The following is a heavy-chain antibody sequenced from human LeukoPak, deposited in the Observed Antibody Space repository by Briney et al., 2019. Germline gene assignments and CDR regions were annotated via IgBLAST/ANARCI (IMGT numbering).Heavy chain of an antibody. J-gene: IGHJ3*02. Sequence: ASVKVSCKASGYTFTSYGISWVRQAPGQGLEWMGWISAYNGNTNYAQKLQGRVTMTTDTSTSTAYMALRSLRSDDTAVYYCARVVFDYDSSGYYGWRAFDIWGQGTMVTVSS. D-gene: IGHD3-22*01. CDR2: ISAYNGNT. CDR3: ARVVFDYDSSGYYGWRAFDI. V-gene: IGHV1-18*01. CDR1: GYTFTSYG.